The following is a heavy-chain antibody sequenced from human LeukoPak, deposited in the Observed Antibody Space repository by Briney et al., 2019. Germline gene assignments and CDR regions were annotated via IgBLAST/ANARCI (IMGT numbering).Heavy chain of an antibody. D-gene: IGHD3-22*01. CDR3: ARSRSGYYEDY. V-gene: IGHV3-7*01. CDR2: IKEDGSEK. CDR1: GFTFSNYR. J-gene: IGHJ4*02. Sequence: GGSLRLSCAASGFTFSNYRMSWVRRAPGKGLEWVANIKEDGSEKYYVDSVKGRFTISRDNAKNSLSLQVNSLSAEDTAVYYCARSRSGYYEDYWGQGTLVTVSS.